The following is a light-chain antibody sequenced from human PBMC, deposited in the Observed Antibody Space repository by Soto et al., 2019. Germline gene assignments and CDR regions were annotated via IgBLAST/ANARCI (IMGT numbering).Light chain of an antibody. CDR2: KIS. J-gene: IGKJ2*01. CDR3: MQGTQLPYT. V-gene: IGKV2-24*01. CDR1: QSLVHSNGNTY. Sequence: DIVMTQTPLSSPVTLGQPASISCRSSQSLVHSNGNTYLSWLQQRPGHPPRLLLYKISTRFSGVPDRFSGGVAGTDFTLKISKVEAEDVGVYYCMQGTQLPYTFGQGTRLDIK.